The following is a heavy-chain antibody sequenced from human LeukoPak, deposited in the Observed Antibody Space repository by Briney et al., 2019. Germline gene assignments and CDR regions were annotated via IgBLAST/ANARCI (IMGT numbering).Heavy chain of an antibody. Sequence: ASVKVSCKASGYIFTGYYMHWVRQAPGQGLEWMGWINPNSGGTNYAQKFQGRVTMTRDTSISTAYMELSRLRSDDTAVYYCARDDYSNHYFDYWGQETLVTVSS. CDR3: ARDDYSNHYFDY. CDR1: GYIFTGYY. CDR2: INPNSGGT. D-gene: IGHD4-11*01. V-gene: IGHV1-2*02. J-gene: IGHJ4*02.